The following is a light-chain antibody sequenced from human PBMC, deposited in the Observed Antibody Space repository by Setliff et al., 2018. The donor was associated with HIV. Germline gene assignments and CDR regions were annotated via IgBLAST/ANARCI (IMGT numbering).Light chain of an antibody. Sequence: QSALAQPASVSGSPGQSITISCTGTSSDVGSYNLVSWYQQRPGKAPKLIMYEVTERPSGISDRFSGSKSGNTASLTISGLQADDEADYYCCSYGSSDTFVFGTGTKVTVL. CDR2: EVT. V-gene: IGLV2-23*02. CDR3: CSYGSSDTFV. J-gene: IGLJ1*01. CDR1: SSDVGSYNL.